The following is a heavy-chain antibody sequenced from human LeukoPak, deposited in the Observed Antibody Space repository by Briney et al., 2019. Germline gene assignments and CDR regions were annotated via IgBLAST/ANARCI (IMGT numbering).Heavy chain of an antibody. J-gene: IGHJ4*02. CDR2: INWNGGST. Sequence: GGSLRLSCAASGFTFDDYGMSWVRQAPGKGLEWVSGINWNGGSTGYADSVKGRFTISRDNAKNSLYLQMNSLRAEDTALYYCARAKSDMVRGVIYYWGQGTLVTVSS. CDR3: ARAKSDMVRGVIYY. D-gene: IGHD3-10*01. V-gene: IGHV3-20*04. CDR1: GFTFDDYG.